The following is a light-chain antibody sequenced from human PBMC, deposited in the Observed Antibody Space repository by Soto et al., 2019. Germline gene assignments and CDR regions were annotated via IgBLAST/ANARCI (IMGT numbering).Light chain of an antibody. V-gene: IGKV3-20*01. CDR1: QSVSSSY. CDR2: DAS. CDR3: QQYNNWPFT. J-gene: IGKJ5*01. Sequence: EILLTQSPGTLSLSPGDRATLSCRASQSVSSSYLAWYQQKPGQAPRLLIYDASRRATGIPARVSGSGSGTGFTLTISSLQSEDFSVYYCQQYNNWPFTFGQGTRLEIK.